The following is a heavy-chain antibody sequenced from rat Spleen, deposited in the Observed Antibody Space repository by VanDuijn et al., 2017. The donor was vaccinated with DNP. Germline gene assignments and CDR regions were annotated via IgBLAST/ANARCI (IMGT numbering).Heavy chain of an antibody. CDR2: IWSGGST. J-gene: IGHJ4*01. V-gene: IGHV2-1*01. D-gene: IGHD1-12*02. CDR3: ARGDYDGSYYAYYFDY. Sequence: QVQLKESGPGLVQPSQTLSLTCTVSGFSLSSNSVSWVRQPPGKGLEWMGAIWSGGSTGYNSALKSRLSITRDASKSQVFLKMNSLQTEDTATYYCARGDYDGSYYAYYFDYWGQGASVTVSS. CDR1: GFSLSSNS.